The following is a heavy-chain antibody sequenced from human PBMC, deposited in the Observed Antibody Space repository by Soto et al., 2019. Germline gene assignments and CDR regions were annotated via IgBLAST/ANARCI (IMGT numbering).Heavy chain of an antibody. CDR2: IYWNDDK. CDR3: ARALGPYYDSSGQFDY. J-gene: IGHJ4*02. CDR1: GFSLGTSGVG. Sequence: QITLKESGPTLVKPTQTLTLTCTFSGFSLGTSGVGMGWIRQPPGKALEWLALIYWNDDKRYSPSLKSRLTITKDTSKNQVVLTMTNMDPVDTATYYCARALGPYYDSSGQFDYWGQGTLVTVSS. D-gene: IGHD3-22*01. V-gene: IGHV2-5*01.